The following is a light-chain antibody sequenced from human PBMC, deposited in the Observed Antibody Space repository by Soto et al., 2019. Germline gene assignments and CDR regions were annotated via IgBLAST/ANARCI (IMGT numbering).Light chain of an antibody. V-gene: IGLV2-14*01. J-gene: IGLJ1*01. CDR3: SSYTSSSTYV. CDR2: DVS. CDR1: SSDVGGYNY. Sequence: QSALTQPASVSGSPGQSITISCTGTSSDVGGYNYVSWYQQHPGKAPKLMIYDVSNRPSGVSNRFSGSKSGNTASLTISGLQAEDEADYYCSSYTSSSTYVFGTRTKLTV.